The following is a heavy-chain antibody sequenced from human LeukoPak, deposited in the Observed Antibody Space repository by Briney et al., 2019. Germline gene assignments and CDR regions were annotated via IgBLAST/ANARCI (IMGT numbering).Heavy chain of an antibody. Sequence: GGSLRLSCAASGFTVSSNYMTWVRQAAGKGLEWVSLIYSGGSTSYADSVRGRFTISRYNSKNTLYLQMNSLRAEDTAVYYCARIETVANAFDIWGQGTLVTVSS. CDR2: IYSGGST. CDR3: ARIETVANAFDI. V-gene: IGHV3-66*01. CDR1: GFTVSSNY. D-gene: IGHD1-1*01. J-gene: IGHJ3*02.